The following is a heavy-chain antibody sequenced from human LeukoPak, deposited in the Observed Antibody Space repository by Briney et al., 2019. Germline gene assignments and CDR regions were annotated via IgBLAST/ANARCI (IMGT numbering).Heavy chain of an antibody. Sequence: PSETLSLTXTVSGGSISSGSYYWSWIRQPAGKGLEWIGRIYTSGSTNYNPSLKSRVTISVDTSKNQFSLKLSSVTAADTAVYYCARAAAAGLDYWGPGTLVTVSS. J-gene: IGHJ4*02. D-gene: IGHD6-13*01. V-gene: IGHV4-61*02. CDR1: GGSISSGSYY. CDR2: IYTSGST. CDR3: ARAAAAGLDY.